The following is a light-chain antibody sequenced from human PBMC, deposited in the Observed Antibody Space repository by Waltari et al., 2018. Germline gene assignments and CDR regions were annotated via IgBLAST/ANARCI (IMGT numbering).Light chain of an antibody. V-gene: IGKV1-39*01. CDR2: AAS. Sequence: DIRMTQSPSSLSASVGDRVTITCRASQAINTYLNWYPQQPGKAPKLLIYAASRLHRGVPSRFSGSGSGTDFTLTISRLQPEDFATYYCQQSYFTPRGNFGPGTRVDL. J-gene: IGKJ3*01. CDR3: QQSYFTPRGN. CDR1: QAINTY.